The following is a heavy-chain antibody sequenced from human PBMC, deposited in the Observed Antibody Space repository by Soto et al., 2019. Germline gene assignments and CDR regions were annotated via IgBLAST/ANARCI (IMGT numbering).Heavy chain of an antibody. CDR2: ISGSGGRT. J-gene: IGHJ5*02. CDR3: AKERGSSSSGWPRFDP. D-gene: IGHD6-19*01. V-gene: IGHV3-23*01. Sequence: PGGSLRLSCAASGFTFSSYAMGWVRQAPGKGLEWVSAISGSGGRTYYADSVKGRFTISRDNSKNTLYLQMNSLRAEDTAVYYCAKERGSSSSGWPRFDPRGQGALVTVSA. CDR1: GFTFSSYA.